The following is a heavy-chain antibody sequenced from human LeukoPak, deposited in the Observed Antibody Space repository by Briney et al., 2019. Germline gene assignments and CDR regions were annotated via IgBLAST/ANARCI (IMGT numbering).Heavy chain of an antibody. V-gene: IGHV3-23*01. D-gene: IGHD6-19*01. CDR1: GFTFSSYA. Sequence: GGSLRLSCAASGFTFSSYAMSWVRQAPGKGLEGVSAISGSGGSTYYADPVKGRFTISRDNSKNTLYLQMNSLRAEDTAVYYCARASFYSSGWFDPWGQGTLVTVSS. J-gene: IGHJ5*02. CDR3: ARASFYSSGWFDP. CDR2: ISGSGGST.